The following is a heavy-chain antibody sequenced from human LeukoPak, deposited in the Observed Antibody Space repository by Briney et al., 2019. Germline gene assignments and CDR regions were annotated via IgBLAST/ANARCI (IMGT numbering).Heavy chain of an antibody. V-gene: IGHV3-23*01. J-gene: IGHJ4*02. Sequence: GGSLRLSCIVSGFTFSSYAMSWVRQAPGKGLEWVSGISGSGDNTYYADSVKGRFTISRDNSKNTLYVQMNSLGTEDTAAYYCAKGSYYDSSGSFYFDYWGQGTLVTVSS. D-gene: IGHD3-22*01. CDR1: GFTFSSYA. CDR2: ISGSGDNT. CDR3: AKGSYYDSSGSFYFDY.